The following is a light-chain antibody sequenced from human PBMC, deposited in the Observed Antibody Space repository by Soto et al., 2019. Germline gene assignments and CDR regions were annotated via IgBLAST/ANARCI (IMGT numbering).Light chain of an antibody. CDR1: SSDVGGYNY. V-gene: IGLV2-8*01. CDR3: SSYAGSNYRGV. Sequence: QSALTQPPSASGSPGQSVTISCTGTSSDVGGYNYVSWYQQHPGKAPKLMIYEVSKRPSGVPDRFSGSKSGNTASLTVSGLQAEDEADYYCSSYAGSNYRGVFGGGTKLTVL. J-gene: IGLJ3*02. CDR2: EVS.